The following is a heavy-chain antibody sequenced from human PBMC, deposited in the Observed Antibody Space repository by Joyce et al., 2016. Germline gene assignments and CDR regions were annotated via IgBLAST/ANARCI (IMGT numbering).Heavy chain of an antibody. V-gene: IGHV3-30-3*01. CDR2: ISPDGSKK. J-gene: IGHJ4*02. D-gene: IGHD2-2*01. Sequence: QVQLVESGGGVAQPGRSLRLSCAASGFTFNRYAMHGVRQTPGTGLEGGAVISPDGSKKFYSDTVKDRFIISRNNSNKMVFVQMNSLRVEDAGVYYCARSPSNSWHTFDSWGQGTLVSVSS. CDR3: ARSPSNSWHTFDS. CDR1: GFTFNRYA.